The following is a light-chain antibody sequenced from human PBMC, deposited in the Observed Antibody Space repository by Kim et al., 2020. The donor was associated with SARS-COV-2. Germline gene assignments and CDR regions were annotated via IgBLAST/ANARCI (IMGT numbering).Light chain of an antibody. J-gene: IGKJ4*01. Sequence: MSPGERATLSCRASQSVSIYLGWYQQKPGQAPRLLIYDAYTRATDIPARVSGSGSGTDFTLTISNLEPGDCAVYYCEQRLYWPLTFGGGTKVDI. CDR1: QSVSIY. CDR3: EQRLYWPLT. CDR2: DAY. V-gene: IGKV3-11*01.